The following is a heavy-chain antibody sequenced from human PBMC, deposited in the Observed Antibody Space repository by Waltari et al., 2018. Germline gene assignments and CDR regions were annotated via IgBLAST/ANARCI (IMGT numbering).Heavy chain of an antibody. CDR2: LSASGDTI. CDR3: ARVWGSYRSFDY. J-gene: IGHJ4*02. CDR1: GFTFNSYA. V-gene: IGHV3-23*04. D-gene: IGHD3-16*02. Sequence: EVQLVESGGGLVQPGGSLRLSCAASGFTFNSYAISWVRQAPGKGLGWVSALSASGDTIYYPDSVKGRFTISRDNVRNTVYLQMSSLSAEDTAVYYCARVWGSYRSFDYWGQGTLVTVSS.